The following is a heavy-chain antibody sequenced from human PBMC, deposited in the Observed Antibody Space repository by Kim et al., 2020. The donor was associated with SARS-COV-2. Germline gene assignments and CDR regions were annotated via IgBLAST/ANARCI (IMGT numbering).Heavy chain of an antibody. CDR1: GGSISSSSYY. D-gene: IGHD1-7*01. Sequence: SETLSLTCTVSGGSISSSSYYWGWIRQPPGKGLEWIGSIYYSGSTYYNPSLKSRVTISVDTSKNQFSLKLSSVTAADTAVYYCARPDITGTIDYWGQGTLVTVSS. V-gene: IGHV4-39*01. CDR2: IYYSGST. CDR3: ARPDITGTIDY. J-gene: IGHJ4*02.